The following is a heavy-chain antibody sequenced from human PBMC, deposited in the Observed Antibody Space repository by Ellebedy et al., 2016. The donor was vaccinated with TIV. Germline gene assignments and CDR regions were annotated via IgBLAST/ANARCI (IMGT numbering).Heavy chain of an antibody. J-gene: IGHJ3*02. CDR3: ARDHGAVAFDI. Sequence: MPSETLSLTCNVSGYSISSGYYWGWIRQPPGKGLEWIGSINHRGSTDYNPSLKSRVTIPLDTSRNQFSLKLSSVTAADTAVYYCARDHGAVAFDIWGQGSMVTVSS. V-gene: IGHV4-38-2*02. CDR1: GYSISSGYY. CDR2: INHRGST.